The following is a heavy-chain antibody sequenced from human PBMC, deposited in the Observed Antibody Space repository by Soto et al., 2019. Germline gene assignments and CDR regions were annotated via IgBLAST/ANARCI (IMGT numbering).Heavy chain of an antibody. J-gene: IGHJ5*02. CDR2: INHSGST. Sequence: SETLSLTCAVYGGSFSGYYWSWIRQPPGKGLEWIGEINHSGSTNYNPSLKSRVTISLATSKNQFSLRLSSVTAADTAVYYCARGRRNKYCSSTSCYGKMVAVWFDPWGQGTLVTVSS. CDR1: GGSFSGYY. D-gene: IGHD2-2*01. CDR3: ARGRRNKYCSSTSCYGKMVAVWFDP. V-gene: IGHV4-34*01.